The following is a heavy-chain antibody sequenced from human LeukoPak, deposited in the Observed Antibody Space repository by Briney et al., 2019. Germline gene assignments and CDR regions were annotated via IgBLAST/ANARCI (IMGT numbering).Heavy chain of an antibody. CDR1: GYTFTDYY. D-gene: IGHD4-23*01. CDR2: VDPEDGET. Sequence: ASVTVSCKVSGYTFTDYYMHWVQQAPGKGLEWMGLVDPEDGETIYAEKFQGRVIITADTSTDTAYMELSSLRSEDTAVYYCATCGGNSVGSPLYMDVWGKGTTVTVSS. CDR3: ATCGGNSVGSPLYMDV. J-gene: IGHJ6*03. V-gene: IGHV1-69-2*01.